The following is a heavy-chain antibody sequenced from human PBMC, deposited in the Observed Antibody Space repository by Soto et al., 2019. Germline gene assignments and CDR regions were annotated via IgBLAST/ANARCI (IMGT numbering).Heavy chain of an antibody. D-gene: IGHD1-26*01. Sequence: EVQLVESGGGLVQPGGSLRLSCATSGFTFSDYWIHWVRQAPGKGLVWVSRINGDGSRSDYADSVQGRFTIYRDNAEHTVHLQINSLRAADTVVYFRASGIRTKYGMDVWGHWTTITVSS. CDR3: ASGIRTKYGMDV. CDR1: GFTFSDYW. J-gene: IGHJ6*02. V-gene: IGHV3-74*01. CDR2: INGDGSRS.